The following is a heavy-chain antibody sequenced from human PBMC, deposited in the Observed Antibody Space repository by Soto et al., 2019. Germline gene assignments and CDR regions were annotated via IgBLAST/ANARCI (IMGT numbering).Heavy chain of an antibody. CDR3: AKVGAAPATYYYYYMDG. V-gene: IGHV3-30*18. D-gene: IGHD2-15*01. Sequence: PGGSLRLSCAASGFTFSSYGMHWVRQAPGKGLEWVAVISYDGSNKYYADSVKGRFTISRDNSKNTLYLQMNSLRAEDTAVYYCAKVGAAPATYYYYYMDGWGKGTTVTVAS. CDR1: GFTFSSYG. CDR2: ISYDGSNK. J-gene: IGHJ6*03.